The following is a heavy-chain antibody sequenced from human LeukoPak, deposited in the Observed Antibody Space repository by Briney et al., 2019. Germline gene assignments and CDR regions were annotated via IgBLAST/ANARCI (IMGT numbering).Heavy chain of an antibody. Sequence: SVKVSCKASGGTFSSYAISWVRQAPGQGLEWMGGIIPIFGTANCAQKFQGRVTITTDESTSTAYMELSSLRSEDTAVHYCARDCSSTSCPFDPWGQGTLVTVSS. J-gene: IGHJ5*02. V-gene: IGHV1-69*05. CDR2: IIPIFGTA. D-gene: IGHD2-2*01. CDR1: GGTFSSYA. CDR3: ARDCSSTSCPFDP.